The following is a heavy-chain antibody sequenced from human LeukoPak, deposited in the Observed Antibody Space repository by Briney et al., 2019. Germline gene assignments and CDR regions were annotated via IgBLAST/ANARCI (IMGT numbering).Heavy chain of an antibody. V-gene: IGHV4-59*08. Sequence: SEALSLTCTVSGGSIITYYWTWIRQPPGKGLEGIGYIYDSGSTNYNPSLNSRVTISVDTSKNQFSLKLSSVTAADTAVYYCARHAAYSSGWPVFDSWGQGTLVTVSS. CDR2: IYDSGST. CDR1: GGSIITYY. D-gene: IGHD6-19*01. J-gene: IGHJ4*02. CDR3: ARHAAYSSGWPVFDS.